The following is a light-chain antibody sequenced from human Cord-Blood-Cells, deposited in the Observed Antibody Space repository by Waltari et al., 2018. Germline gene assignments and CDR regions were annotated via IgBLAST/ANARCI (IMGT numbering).Light chain of an antibody. V-gene: IGLV3-1*01. Sequence: SSELTEPHSVSVYPRQTASITCSGETLGDKYACWSQQKPGQSPVLVIYQDSKRPSGLPERFSGSNSGNTATLTISGTQAMDEADYYCQAWNSSTVVFGGGTKLTVL. J-gene: IGLJ2*01. CDR3: QAWNSSTVV. CDR1: TLGDKY. CDR2: QDS.